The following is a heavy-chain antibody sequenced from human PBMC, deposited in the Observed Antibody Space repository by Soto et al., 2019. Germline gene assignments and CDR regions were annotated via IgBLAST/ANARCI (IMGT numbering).Heavy chain of an antibody. Sequence: QLQLQESGSGLVKPSQTLSLTCTVSGGSINSGGYSWIWIRQPPGKGLEWIGYIYHTGNTFYNPSLQSRVTISVAPSKNQFSLSLGSVTAADTAMYYCARVERTLSTPFAYGMDVWGQGTTVTVSS. V-gene: IGHV4-30-2*01. CDR1: GGSINSGGYS. CDR3: ARVERTLSTPFAYGMDV. J-gene: IGHJ6*02. CDR2: IYHTGNT. D-gene: IGHD2-2*01.